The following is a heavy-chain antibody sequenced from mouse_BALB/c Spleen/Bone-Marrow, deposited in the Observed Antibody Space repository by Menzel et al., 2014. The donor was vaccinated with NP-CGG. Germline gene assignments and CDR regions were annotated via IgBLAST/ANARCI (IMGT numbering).Heavy chain of an antibody. D-gene: IGHD1-2*01. CDR3: ARNSHYYGYYYAMDY. CDR1: GFSLTSYG. CDR2: IWSGGST. J-gene: IGHJ4*01. Sequence: QVQLQQSGPGLVQPSQSLSITCTVSGFSLTSYGVHWVRQSPGKGLEWLGVIWSGGSTDYNAAFISRLSISKDNSKSQIFFKMNSLQTNDTAIYYCARNSHYYGYYYAMDYWGQGTSVTASS. V-gene: IGHV2-2*02.